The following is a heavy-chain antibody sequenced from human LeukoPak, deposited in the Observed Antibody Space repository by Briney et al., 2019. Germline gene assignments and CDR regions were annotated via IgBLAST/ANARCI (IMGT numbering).Heavy chain of an antibody. Sequence: SESLSLTCTVSGGSISSYYWNWIRQPAGKGLEWIGRIYTSGSTRYNSSLKSRVTMSVDTSKNQFSLKLSSVTAADTAVYYCARDVGGYNYGYSLDYWGQGTLVSVSS. CDR1: GGSISSYY. CDR2: IYTSGST. J-gene: IGHJ4*02. V-gene: IGHV4-4*07. D-gene: IGHD5-18*01. CDR3: ARDVGGYNYGYSLDY.